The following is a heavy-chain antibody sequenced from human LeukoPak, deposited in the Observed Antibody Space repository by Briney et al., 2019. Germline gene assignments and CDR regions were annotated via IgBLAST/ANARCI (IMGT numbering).Heavy chain of an antibody. CDR3: ARTTPGYCSGGSCLGY. V-gene: IGHV3-66*01. CDR1: GITVSSNY. CDR2: IYSGGRT. Sequence: GGSLRLPCAASGITVSSNYMNWVRQAPGKGLEWVSLIYSGGRTYYADSVKGRFTISRDKSKKTLYLQMTSLRAEDTAVYYCARTTPGYCSGGSCLGYWGQGTLVTVSS. D-gene: IGHD2-15*01. J-gene: IGHJ4*02.